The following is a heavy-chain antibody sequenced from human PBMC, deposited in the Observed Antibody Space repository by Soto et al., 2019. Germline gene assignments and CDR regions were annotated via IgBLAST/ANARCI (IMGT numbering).Heavy chain of an antibody. J-gene: IGHJ4*02. D-gene: IGHD2-21*01. CDR2: INAGNGNT. CDR1: GYTFTSYA. V-gene: IGHV1-3*05. CDR3: ARGGEPIDY. Sequence: QVQVVQSGAEEKKPGASVKGSCKASGYTFTSYAMHWVRQAPGQRREWMGWINAGNGNTKHSQKFQGRVTITRDTTASTAYMELSSLRPEDTAVYYCARGGEPIDYWGQGTLVTVSS.